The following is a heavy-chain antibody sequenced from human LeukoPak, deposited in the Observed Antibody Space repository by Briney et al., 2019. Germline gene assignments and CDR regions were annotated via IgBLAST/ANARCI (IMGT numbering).Heavy chain of an antibody. Sequence: PGGALRLSCAASGFTFSIYNMNWVRQAPGKGLEWVSSISSSISYIYYADSVKGRFTISRDNAKNSLYLQMNSLRAEDTAVYYCARLTTTVTTPFDYWGQGTLVTVSS. CDR3: ARLTTTVTTPFDY. D-gene: IGHD4-17*01. CDR1: GFTFSIYN. V-gene: IGHV3-21*01. CDR2: ISSSISYI. J-gene: IGHJ4*02.